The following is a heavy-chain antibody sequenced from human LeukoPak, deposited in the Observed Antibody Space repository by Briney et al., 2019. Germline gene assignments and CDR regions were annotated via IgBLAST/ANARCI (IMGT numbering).Heavy chain of an antibody. CDR1: GFTFSSYG. CDR2: IRYDGTNK. Sequence: GGSLRLSCAASGFTFSSYGMHWVRQAPGKGLEWVTFIRYDGTNKYYADSVKGRFAISRDNSNNTLYLQMNSLRAEDTAVYYCAKVIMTTVTTLGLYFDSWGQGALVTVSS. V-gene: IGHV3-30*02. CDR3: AKVIMTTVTTLGLYFDS. J-gene: IGHJ4*02. D-gene: IGHD4-17*01.